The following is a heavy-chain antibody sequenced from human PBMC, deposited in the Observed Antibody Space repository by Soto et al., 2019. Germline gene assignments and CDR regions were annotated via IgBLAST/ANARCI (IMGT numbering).Heavy chain of an antibody. CDR1: GYTFTGYY. V-gene: IGHV1-2*04. Sequence: QVQLVQSGAEVKKPGASVKVSCKASGYTFTGYYMHWVRQAPGQGLEWMGWINPNSGGTNYAQKFQGWVTMTRDTSISPAYMELSRLRSDDTAVYYCARESSSSWFLGKDYWGQGTLVTVSS. D-gene: IGHD6-13*01. J-gene: IGHJ4*02. CDR2: INPNSGGT. CDR3: ARESSSSWFLGKDY.